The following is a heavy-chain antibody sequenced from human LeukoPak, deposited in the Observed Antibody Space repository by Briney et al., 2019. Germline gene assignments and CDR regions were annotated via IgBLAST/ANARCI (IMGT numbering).Heavy chain of an antibody. V-gene: IGHV1-46*01. Sequence: GASVKVSCKASGYTFTSYYMHWVRHAPGQGLEWVGIINPSCGGTTYAQKFQGRVTMPRDTPTSTVYMELSSLRSEDPAVYYCARGYGDYAYWGQGTLVTVSS. CDR2: INPSCGGT. CDR1: GYTFTSYY. J-gene: IGHJ1*01. CDR3: ARGYGDYAY. D-gene: IGHD4-17*01.